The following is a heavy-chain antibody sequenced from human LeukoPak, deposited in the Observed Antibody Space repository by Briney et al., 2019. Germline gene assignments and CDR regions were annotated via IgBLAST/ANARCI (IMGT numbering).Heavy chain of an antibody. CDR1: GGSISPYY. CDR2: IHYSGST. Sequence: SETLSLTCTVSGGSISPYYWSWIRQPPGKGLEWIGYIHYSGSTNYNPSLKSRVTISVDTSNNQFSLKLSSVTAADTAVYYCAREGSGYHYWGQGTLVTVSS. J-gene: IGHJ4*02. V-gene: IGHV4-59*01. D-gene: IGHD5-12*01. CDR3: AREGSGYHY.